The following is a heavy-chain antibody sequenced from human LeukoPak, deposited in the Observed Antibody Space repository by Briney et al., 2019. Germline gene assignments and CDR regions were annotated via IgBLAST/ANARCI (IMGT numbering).Heavy chain of an antibody. J-gene: IGHJ5*02. Sequence: GGSLRLSCAASGFSLSYYWMSWVRQAPGKGLEWVANIKPDGSGENYLDPVKGRFTVSRDNAKNSLYLQMSSLRVEDTAVYFCAREVEAALDPWGQGTLVTVSS. V-gene: IGHV3-7*01. CDR1: GFSLSYYW. D-gene: IGHD5-24*01. CDR2: IKPDGSGE. CDR3: AREVEAALDP.